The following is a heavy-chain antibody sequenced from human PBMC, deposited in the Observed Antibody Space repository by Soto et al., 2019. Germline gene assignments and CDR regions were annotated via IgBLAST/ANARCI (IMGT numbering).Heavy chain of an antibody. CDR3: AKDFTPDGYWDFDY. J-gene: IGHJ4*02. D-gene: IGHD4-17*01. V-gene: IGHV3-23*01. CDR1: GFTFSTYT. CDR2: VLQTGSST. Sequence: ESGGGLVQPGGSLRLSCAASGFTFSTYTMSWVRQPPGKGLEWVSAVLQTGSSTFYADSVKGRFTISRDNSKNTLYLQMNNLRAEDTAVYYCAKDFTPDGYWDFDYWGQGTLVTVSS.